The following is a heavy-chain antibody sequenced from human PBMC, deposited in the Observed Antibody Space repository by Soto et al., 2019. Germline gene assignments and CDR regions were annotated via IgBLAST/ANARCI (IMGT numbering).Heavy chain of an antibody. J-gene: IGHJ4*02. CDR1: GASINSRSDY. CDR2: FFDSGTA. CDR3: ARSSVGFGDLKS. V-gene: IGHV4-31*03. Sequence: QVQLQESGPGLVKPSQTLSLTCIVSGASINSRSDYWTWVRQYPGEGLEWIGYFFDSGTAHYNPFLKSRVTISVDTSKNHFSLNMTSVTAADPALYFCARSSVGFGDLKSWGQGTLVVVSS. D-gene: IGHD3-10*01.